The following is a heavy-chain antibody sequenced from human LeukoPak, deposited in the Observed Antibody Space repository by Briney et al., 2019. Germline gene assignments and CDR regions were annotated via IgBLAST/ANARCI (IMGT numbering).Heavy chain of an antibody. CDR1: GFTISSYW. V-gene: IGHV3-7*01. Sequence: GGSLRLSCAASGFTISSYWMSWVRQAPGKGLEWEANIKQDGSEKYYVDSVKGRFTISRDNAKNSLYLQMNSLRAEDTAVYYCAREYSSSSAPEDAHCYYYYMDVWGKGTTVTVSS. CDR2: IKQDGSEK. D-gene: IGHD6-6*01. CDR3: AREYSSSSAPEDAHCYYYYMDV. J-gene: IGHJ6*03.